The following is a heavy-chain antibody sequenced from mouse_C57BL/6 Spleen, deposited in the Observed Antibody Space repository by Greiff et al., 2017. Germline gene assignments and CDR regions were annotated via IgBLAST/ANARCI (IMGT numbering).Heavy chain of an antibody. CDR3: ARYGNPAWFAY. J-gene: IGHJ3*01. Sequence: VQLQQSGPELVKPGASVKISCKASGYSFTGYYMNWVKQSPEKSLEWIGEINPSTGGTTYNQKFKAKATLTVDKSSSTAYMQLKSLTSEDSAVYYCARYGNPAWFAYWGQGTLVTVSA. CDR1: GYSFTGYY. D-gene: IGHD2-10*02. V-gene: IGHV1-42*01. CDR2: INPSTGGT.